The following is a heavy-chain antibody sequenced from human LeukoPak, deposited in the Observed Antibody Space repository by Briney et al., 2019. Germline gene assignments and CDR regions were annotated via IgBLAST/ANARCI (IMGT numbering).Heavy chain of an antibody. Sequence: RQAXXXGLEWMGWISAYNGNTNYAQKLQGRVTMTTDTSTSTAYMELRSLRSDDTAVYYCASLTTGDWGQGTLVTVSS. D-gene: IGHD4-11*01. CDR2: ISAYNGNT. V-gene: IGHV1-18*01. CDR3: ASLTTGD. J-gene: IGHJ4*02.